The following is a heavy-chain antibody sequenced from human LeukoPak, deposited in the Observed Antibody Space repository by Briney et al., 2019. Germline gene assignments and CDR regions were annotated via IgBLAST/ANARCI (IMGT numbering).Heavy chain of an antibody. J-gene: IGHJ2*01. CDR2: IRQEENEK. CDR3: ARARWSSSATPWYFDL. Sequence: GGSLRLSCVVSGFTFSSYWMSWVRQAPGKGLEWEATIRQEENEKYYVDSVKGRFTISRDNAKNSLYLQMNSLRAEDTAVYYCARARWSSSATPWYFDLWGRGTLVTVSS. CDR1: GFTFSSYW. D-gene: IGHD6-6*01. V-gene: IGHV3-7*04.